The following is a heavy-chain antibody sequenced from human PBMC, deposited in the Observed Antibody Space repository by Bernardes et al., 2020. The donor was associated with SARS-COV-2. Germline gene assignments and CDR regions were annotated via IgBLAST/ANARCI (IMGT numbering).Heavy chain of an antibody. Sequence: GGSLRLSCAASGFTFSSYAMSWVRQAPGKGLEWVSAISGSGGSTYYADSVKGRFTISRDNSKNTLYLQMNSLRAEDTAVYYCARSSGVVIYYYYYMDVWGKGTTVTVSS. CDR2: ISGSGGST. CDR3: ARSSGVVIYYYYYMDV. D-gene: IGHD6-13*01. J-gene: IGHJ6*03. V-gene: IGHV3-23*01. CDR1: GFTFSSYA.